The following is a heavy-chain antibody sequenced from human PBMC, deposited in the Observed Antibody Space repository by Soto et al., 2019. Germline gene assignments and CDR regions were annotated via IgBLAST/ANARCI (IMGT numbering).Heavy chain of an antibody. J-gene: IGHJ4*02. CDR1: GGSISSGGYY. D-gene: IGHD4-17*01. V-gene: IGHV4-61*08. CDR3: ARRYGASFDY. Sequence: PSATLSLTCTVSGGSISSGGYYWSWIRQHPGKGLEWIGYIYYSGSTNYNPSLKSRVTISVDTSKNQFSLKLSSVTAADTAVYYCARRYGASFDYWGQGTLVTVSS. CDR2: IYYSGST.